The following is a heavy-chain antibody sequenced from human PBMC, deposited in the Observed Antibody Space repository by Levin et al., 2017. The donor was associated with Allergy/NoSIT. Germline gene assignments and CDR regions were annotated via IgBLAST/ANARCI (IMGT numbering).Heavy chain of an antibody. V-gene: IGHV3-23*01. CDR2: ISASGGST. D-gene: IGHD1-7*01. CDR1: GFSFSTYA. J-gene: IGHJ4*02. Sequence: SCAATGFSFSTYAMNWVRQAPGKGLEWVSAISASGGSTYDADSVKGRFTISRDNSKNTLYLQMASLRAEDTATYFCAKQTTAGSTFLGVSPNDYWGQGTLVTVSS. CDR3: AKQTTAGSTFLGVSPNDY.